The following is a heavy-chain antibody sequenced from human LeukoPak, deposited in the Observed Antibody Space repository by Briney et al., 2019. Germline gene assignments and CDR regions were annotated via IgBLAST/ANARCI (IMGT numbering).Heavy chain of an antibody. V-gene: IGHV3-23*01. Sequence: GGSLRLSCAASGFTFNSYVMSWVRQAPGKGLEWVSAISGSDSSTYYADSVKGRFTISRDNSKNTLYVQMNSLRAEDTAVYYCAKGHYYGSGSLDYWGQGTLVTVSS. CDR1: GFTFNSYV. J-gene: IGHJ4*02. D-gene: IGHD3-10*01. CDR2: ISGSDSST. CDR3: AKGHYYGSGSLDY.